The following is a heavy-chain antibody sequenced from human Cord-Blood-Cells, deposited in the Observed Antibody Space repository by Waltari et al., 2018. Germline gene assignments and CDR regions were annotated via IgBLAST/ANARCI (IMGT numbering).Heavy chain of an antibody. CDR3: ARALYSSSWYRGALFDY. CDR2: LNPNSGGT. J-gene: IGHJ4*02. CDR1: GYTFTGYY. D-gene: IGHD6-13*01. Sequence: QVQLVQSGAEVKKPGASVKVSCKASGYTFTGYYMHWVRQAPGQGLEWMGWLNPNSGGTNYAEEVQGWGTMTSDTSISPADMELSRLRSDDTAVYCCARALYSSSWYRGALFDYWGQGTLVTVSS. V-gene: IGHV1-2*04.